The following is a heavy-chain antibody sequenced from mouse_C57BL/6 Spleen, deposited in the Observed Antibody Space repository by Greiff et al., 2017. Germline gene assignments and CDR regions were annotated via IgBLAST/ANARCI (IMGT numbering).Heavy chain of an antibody. Sequence: EVKLMESGGGLVKPGGSLKLSCAASGFTFSDYGMHWVRQAPEKGLEWVAYISSGSSTIYYADTVKGRFTISRDNAKNTLFLQMTSLRSEDTAMYCCALYYDYDAGFGYWGQKTLVAVSA. D-gene: IGHD2-4*01. J-gene: IGHJ3*01. CDR1: GFTFSDYG. CDR3: ALYYDYDAGFGY. CDR2: ISSGSSTI. V-gene: IGHV5-17*01.